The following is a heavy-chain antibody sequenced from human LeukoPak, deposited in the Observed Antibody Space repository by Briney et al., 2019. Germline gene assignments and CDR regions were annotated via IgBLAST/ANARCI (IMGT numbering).Heavy chain of an antibody. Sequence: GGSLRLSCAASGFTFSSFWMHWVRQAPGKGLVWVSRIKSDGSTNYAESVKGRFTISRDNAKNTVSLQMNSLRVEDTGVYYCARAPPAIGGYYPEYFRHWGQGTLVTVSS. CDR1: GFTFSSFW. V-gene: IGHV3-74*01. J-gene: IGHJ1*01. CDR2: IKSDGST. CDR3: ARAPPAIGGYYPEYFRH. D-gene: IGHD3-22*01.